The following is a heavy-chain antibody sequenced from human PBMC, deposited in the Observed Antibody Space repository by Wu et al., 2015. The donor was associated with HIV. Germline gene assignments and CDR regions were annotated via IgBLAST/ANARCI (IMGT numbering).Heavy chain of an antibody. CDR1: GYTFTSNY. Sequence: QVQLVQSGAEVKEPGASVKISCKTSGYTFTSNYLHWVRQAPGQGLEWMGILNPSSGSTGYPQKFQGRVTMTRDTSTSTVYMDLRSLTLNDTAVYYCARGFSSTWYDYFDCWGRGTLVTVSS. J-gene: IGHJ4*01. D-gene: IGHD6-13*01. CDR2: LNPSSGST. CDR3: ARGFSSTWYDYFDC. V-gene: IGHV1-46*01.